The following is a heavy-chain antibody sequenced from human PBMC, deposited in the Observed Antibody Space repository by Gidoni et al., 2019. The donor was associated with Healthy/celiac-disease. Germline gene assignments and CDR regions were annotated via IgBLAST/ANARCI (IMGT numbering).Heavy chain of an antibody. D-gene: IGHD3-16*01. CDR2: ISSSSSYI. CDR3: ARVGTTPSTGEAFDI. CDR1: GFTFSSYS. V-gene: IGHV3-21*01. Sequence: EVQLVASGGGLVKPGGSLRLSCAASGFTFSSYSMNWVRQAPGKGLEWVSSISSSSSYIYYADSVKGRFTISRDNAKNSLYLQMNSLRDEDTAVYYCARVGTTPSTGEAFDIWGQGTMVTVSS. J-gene: IGHJ3*02.